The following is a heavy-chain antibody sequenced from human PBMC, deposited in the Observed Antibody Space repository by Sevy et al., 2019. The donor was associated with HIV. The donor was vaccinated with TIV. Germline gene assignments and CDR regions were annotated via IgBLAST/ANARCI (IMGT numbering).Heavy chain of an antibody. CDR1: GFTFSNFW. V-gene: IGHV3-7*03. Sequence: GGSLRLSCAASGFTFSNFWMSWVRQAPGKGLEFVANRKQDGSGNFYADSVKGRFTISRDNAKNSLFLQMNNLRVEEAAVYYCAREHPSTAPFDYWGQGTLVTVSS. CDR3: AREHPSTAPFDY. J-gene: IGHJ4*02. CDR2: RKQDGSGN. D-gene: IGHD2-21*02.